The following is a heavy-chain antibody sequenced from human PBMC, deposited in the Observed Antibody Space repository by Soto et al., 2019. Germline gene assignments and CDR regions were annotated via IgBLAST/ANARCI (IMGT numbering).Heavy chain of an antibody. CDR3: ARGHRDLYTYYYSD. J-gene: IGHJ4*02. CDR1: GGSFSGYY. V-gene: IGHV4-34*01. CDR2: INHSGST. Sequence: SETLSLTCAVYGGSFSGYYWRWIRQPPGKGLEWIGEINHSGSTNYNPSLKSRVTISVDTSKNQFSLKLSSVTAADTAVYYCARGHRDLYTYYYSDWGQGTLVTVSS. D-gene: IGHD2-21*02.